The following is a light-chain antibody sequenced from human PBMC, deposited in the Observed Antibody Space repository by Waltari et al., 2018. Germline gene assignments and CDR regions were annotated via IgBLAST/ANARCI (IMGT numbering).Light chain of an antibody. V-gene: IGKV1-16*02. Sequence: DIQMTQSPSSLSASVGDRVTITCRASQDISHYLAWFQQKPGKAPKSLIYAASNLQSGVPSKFSGGGSGTDFTLTISSLQPEDFATYYRQQYKSYPLTFGGGTKVEIK. CDR2: AAS. CDR1: QDISHY. CDR3: QQYKSYPLT. J-gene: IGKJ4*01.